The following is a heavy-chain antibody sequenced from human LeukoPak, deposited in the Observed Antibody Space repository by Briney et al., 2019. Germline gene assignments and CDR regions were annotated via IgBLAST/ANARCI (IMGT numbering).Heavy chain of an antibody. CDR2: MNPNSGNT. V-gene: IGHV1-8*03. D-gene: IGHD2-2*01. J-gene: IGHJ6*03. CDR3: ARGGYCSSTSCSYYYYYYMDV. CDR1: GYTFTSYD. Sequence: GASVKVSCKASGYTFTSYDINWVRQATGQGLEWMGWMNPNSGNTGYAQKFQGRVTITRNTSISTAYMQLSSLRSEDTAVYYCARGGYCSSTSCSYYYYYYMDVWGKGTTVTVSS.